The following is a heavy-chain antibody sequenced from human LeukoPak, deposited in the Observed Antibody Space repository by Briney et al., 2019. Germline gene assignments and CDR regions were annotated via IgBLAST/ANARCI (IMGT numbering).Heavy chain of an antibody. J-gene: IGHJ6*02. V-gene: IGHV1-2*02. Sequence: ASVKVSCKASGYTFTDYYMHWVRQAPGQGLEWMGWINPNSGGTNYAQKFQGRVTMTRDTSISTAYMELSRVRSDDTAVYYCARSNALWFGEHYYYYGMDVWGQGSTVTVSS. CDR3: ARSNALWFGEHYYYYGMDV. D-gene: IGHD3-10*01. CDR2: INPNSGGT. CDR1: GYTFTDYY.